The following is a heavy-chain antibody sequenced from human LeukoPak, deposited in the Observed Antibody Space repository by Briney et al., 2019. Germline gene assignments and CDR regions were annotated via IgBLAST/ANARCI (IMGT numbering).Heavy chain of an antibody. CDR2: ISSSSSYI. D-gene: IGHD2-21*02. J-gene: IGHJ4*02. Sequence: PGGSLRLSCAASGFTFSSYSMNWVRQAPGKGLEWVSSISSSSSYIYYADSVKGRFTISRDNAKDSLYLQMNSLRAEDTAVYYCARDQGIDVWGVTATHDYWGQGTLVTVSS. V-gene: IGHV3-21*01. CDR3: ARDQGIDVWGVTATHDY. CDR1: GFTFSSYS.